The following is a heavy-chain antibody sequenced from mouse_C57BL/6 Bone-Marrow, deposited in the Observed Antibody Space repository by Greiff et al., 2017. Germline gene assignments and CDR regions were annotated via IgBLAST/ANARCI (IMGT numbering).Heavy chain of an antibody. CDR2: ISDGGSYT. CDR3: AKVATTVVATD. V-gene: IGHV5-4*03. J-gene: IGHJ2*01. CDR1: GFTFSSYA. D-gene: IGHD1-1*01. Sequence: EVKVVESGGGLVKPGGSLKLSCAASGFTFSSYAMSWVRQTPEKRLEWVATISDGGSYTYYPDNVKGRFTISRDNAKNDLYLQMSHLKSEDTAMYYCAKVATTVVATDWGQGTTLTVSS.